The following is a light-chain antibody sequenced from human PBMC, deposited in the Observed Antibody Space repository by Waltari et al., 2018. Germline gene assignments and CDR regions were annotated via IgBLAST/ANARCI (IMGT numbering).Light chain of an antibody. V-gene: IGLV1-51*02. CDR3: GTWDSSLSGAV. Sequence: QSVLTQPPSVSAAPGPRVTISCSGGRPNIGNNYVYWYRQFPGTAPKLLIYENTERPSGIPGRFSGSKSGTSATLDITGLQAGDEADYYCGTWDSSLSGAVFGGGTHLTVL. CDR2: ENT. CDR1: RPNIGNNY. J-gene: IGLJ7*01.